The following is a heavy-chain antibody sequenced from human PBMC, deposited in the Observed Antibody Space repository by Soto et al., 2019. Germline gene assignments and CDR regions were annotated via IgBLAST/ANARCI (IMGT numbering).Heavy chain of an antibody. CDR3: TRGYYDILTGYYDQYYFDY. CDR1: GFTFGDYA. V-gene: IGHV3-49*03. D-gene: IGHD3-9*01. CDR2: IRSKAYGGTT. J-gene: IGHJ4*02. Sequence: GGSLRLSCTASGFTFGDYAMSWFRQAPGKGLEWVGFIRSKAYGGTTEYAASVKGRFTISRDDSKSIAYLQMNSLKTEDTAVYYCTRGYYDILTGYYDQYYFDYWGQGTLVTVSS.